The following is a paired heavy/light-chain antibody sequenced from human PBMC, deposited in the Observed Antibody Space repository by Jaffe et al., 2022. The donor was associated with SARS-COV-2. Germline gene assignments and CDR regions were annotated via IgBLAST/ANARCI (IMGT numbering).Light chain of an antibody. CDR2: KAS. J-gene: IGKJ1*01. CDR1: QSISSW. Sequence: DIQMTQSPSTLSASVGDRVTITCRASQSISSWLAWYQQKPGKAPKLLIYKASSLESGVPSRFSGSGSGTEFTLTISSLQPDDFATYYCQQYNSYSLFGQGTKVEIK. V-gene: IGKV1-5*03. CDR3: QQYNSYSL.
Heavy chain of an antibody. Sequence: QVQLVQSGAEVKKPGASVKVSCKASGYTFTSYGISWVRQAPGQGLEWMGWISAYNGNTNYAQKLQGRVTMTTDTSTSTAYMELRSLRSDDTAVYYCARGGAYDFWSGYYVLESTTNYFDYWGQGTLVTVSS. V-gene: IGHV1-18*01. J-gene: IGHJ4*02. CDR1: GYTFTSYG. CDR3: ARGGAYDFWSGYYVLESTTNYFDY. CDR2: ISAYNGNT. D-gene: IGHD3-3*01.